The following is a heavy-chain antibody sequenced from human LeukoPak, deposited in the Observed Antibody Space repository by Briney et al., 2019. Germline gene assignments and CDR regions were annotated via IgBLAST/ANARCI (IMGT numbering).Heavy chain of an antibody. Sequence: PGGSLRLSCTASGFTFSSYSMNWVRQAPGKGLEWVSSISSSSSYIYYADSVKGRFTISRDNAKNSLYLQMNSLRAEDTAVYYCARDTSSGWYYFDYWGQGTLVTVSS. CDR1: GFTFSSYS. V-gene: IGHV3-21*01. J-gene: IGHJ4*02. D-gene: IGHD6-19*01. CDR3: ARDTSSGWYYFDY. CDR2: ISSSSSYI.